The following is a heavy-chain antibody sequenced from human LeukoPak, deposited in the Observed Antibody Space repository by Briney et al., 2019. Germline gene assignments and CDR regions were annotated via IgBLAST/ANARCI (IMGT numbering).Heavy chain of an antibody. V-gene: IGHV3-7*01. CDR1: GFTFSDYW. CDR2: IKQDGRSI. D-gene: IGHD1-7*01. J-gene: IGHJ4*02. CDR3: AKWQLYSGNYYLDV. Sequence: GGSLRLSCVASGFTFSDYWMAWVRQAPGKGLEWVANIKQDGRSIEYGDSLKGRFTISRDNAENSLFLQMNSLRAEDSAVYYCAKWQLYSGNYYLDVWGQGTLVTVSS.